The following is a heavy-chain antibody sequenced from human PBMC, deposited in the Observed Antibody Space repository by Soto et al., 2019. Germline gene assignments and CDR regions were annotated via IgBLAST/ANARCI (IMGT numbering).Heavy chain of an antibody. CDR3: ARADYDFWSGYPSWFDY. D-gene: IGHD3-3*01. V-gene: IGHV6-1*01. J-gene: IGHJ4*02. CDR1: GESVCINSAA. Sequence: PWQTLSLTFAISGESVCINSAAWNWIRQSPSRGLEWLGRTYYRSKWYNDYAVSVKSRITINPDTSKNQFSLQLNSVTPEDTAVYYCARADYDFWSGYPSWFDYWGQGTLVTVSS. CDR2: TYYRSKWYN.